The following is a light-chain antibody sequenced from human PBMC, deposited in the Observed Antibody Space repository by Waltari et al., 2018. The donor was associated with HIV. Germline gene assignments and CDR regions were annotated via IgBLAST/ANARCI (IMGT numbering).Light chain of an antibody. J-gene: IGKJ2*01. CDR3: HQYYFTPPHT. CDR1: QSVLYSSNNKNY. CDR2: CAS. V-gene: IGKV4-1*01. Sequence: IVMTQSPNFLVASLGERATINCKTNQSVLYSSNNKNYLAWYQQKPGQPPKLLIYCASTRESGVPERFSGSGSETDFPLTISILHAEDVAVYHCHQYYFTPPHTFGQGTKLEIK.